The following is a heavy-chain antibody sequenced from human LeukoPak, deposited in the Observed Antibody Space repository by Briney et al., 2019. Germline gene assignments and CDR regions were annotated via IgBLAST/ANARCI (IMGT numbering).Heavy chain of an antibody. J-gene: IGHJ4*02. CDR2: INAGNGNT. D-gene: IGHD3-16*01. V-gene: IGHV1-3*01. CDR3: APAGENQPFDY. Sequence: GASVKVSCKASGYTFTSYAMHWVRQAPGQRLEWMGWINAGNGNTKYSQKFQGRVTITRDTSASTAYMELSRLRSDDTAVYYCAPAGENQPFDYWGQGTLVTVSS. CDR1: GYTFTSYA.